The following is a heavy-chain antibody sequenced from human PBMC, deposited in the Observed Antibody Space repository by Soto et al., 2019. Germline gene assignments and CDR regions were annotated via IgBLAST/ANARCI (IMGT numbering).Heavy chain of an antibody. V-gene: IGHV3-53*01. D-gene: IGHD1-20*01. Sequence: PGGSLRLSCAASGLSVSSNYMSWVRQAPGKGLDWVSVIYPVGSAYHEESVKGRFTISRDNSKSTLYLQMNSLRVEDTAVYYCASGTLYNWNPFDYWGRGTLVTVSS. CDR1: GLSVSSNY. CDR2: IYPVGSA. J-gene: IGHJ4*02. CDR3: ASGTLYNWNPFDY.